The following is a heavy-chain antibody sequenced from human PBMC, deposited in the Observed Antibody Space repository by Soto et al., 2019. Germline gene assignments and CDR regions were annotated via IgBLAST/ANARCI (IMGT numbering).Heavy chain of an antibody. CDR3: ARDFGDYGDPSWFDP. CDR2: IIPILGIA. CDR1: GGTFSSYT. Sequence: QVQLVQSGAEVKKPGSSVKVSCKASGGTFSSYTISWVRQAPGQGFEWMGRIIPILGIANYAQKFQGRVTITADKSSSTAYMELSSLRSEDTAVYYCARDFGDYGDPSWFDPWGQGTLVTVSS. V-gene: IGHV1-69*08. D-gene: IGHD4-17*01. J-gene: IGHJ5*02.